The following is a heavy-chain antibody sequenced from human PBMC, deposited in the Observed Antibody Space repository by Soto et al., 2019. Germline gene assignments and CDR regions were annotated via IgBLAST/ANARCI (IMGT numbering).Heavy chain of an antibody. D-gene: IGHD6-13*01. CDR1: GFTFTNYA. CDR2: ISGGGSIT. V-gene: IGHV3-23*01. J-gene: IGHJ4*02. Sequence: EVQLLESGGDLVQPGGSLRLSCAASGFTFTNYAMTWVRQAPGKGLEWVSTISGGGSITYYADSLKGRFTISRDNSKNTLYLQINRPRADDTAVYYCAKTIRGGYSSSWYYFDYWGQGALVTVSS. CDR3: AKTIRGGYSSSWYYFDY.